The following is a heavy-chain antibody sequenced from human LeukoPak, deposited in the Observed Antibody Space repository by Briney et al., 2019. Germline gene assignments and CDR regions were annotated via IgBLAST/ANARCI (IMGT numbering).Heavy chain of an antibody. CDR3: ARAAGSSGWST. J-gene: IGHJ5*02. Sequence: GGSLRLSYAASGFTFSSYSMNWVRQAPGKGLEWVSSISSSSSYIYYADSVKGRFTISRDNAKNSLYLQMNNLRAEDTAVYYCARAAGSSGWSTWGQGTLITVSS. CDR1: GFTFSSYS. CDR2: ISSSSSYI. D-gene: IGHD6-19*01. V-gene: IGHV3-21*06.